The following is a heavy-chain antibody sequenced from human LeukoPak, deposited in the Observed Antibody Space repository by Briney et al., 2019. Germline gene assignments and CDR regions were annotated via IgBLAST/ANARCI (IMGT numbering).Heavy chain of an antibody. CDR1: GYSIRSGYY. CDR3: ARPHRLYYYGSGTGFDY. Sequence: SETLSLTCSVSGYSIRSGYYWGWIRQPPGKGLEWIGNIYHSGSTYYNPSLKSRVTISVDTSKNQFSLKLSSVTAADTAVYYCARPHRLYYYGSGTGFDYWGQGTLVTVSS. D-gene: IGHD3-10*01. J-gene: IGHJ4*02. CDR2: IYHSGST. V-gene: IGHV4-38-2*02.